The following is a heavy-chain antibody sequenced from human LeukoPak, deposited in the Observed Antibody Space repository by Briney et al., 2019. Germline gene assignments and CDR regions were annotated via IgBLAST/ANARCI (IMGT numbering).Heavy chain of an antibody. CDR3: TRIETRDGYNLAH. CDR1: GFTFSGSA. D-gene: IGHD5-24*01. Sequence: GGSLRLSCAASGFTFSGSAMHWVRQASGKGLEWVGRIRSRPNNYATEYAASVKGRFIISRDDSKNTAYLQMSRLKIEDTAVYFCTRIETRDGYNLAHWGQGTLVTVSS. CDR2: IRSRPNNYAT. V-gene: IGHV3-73*01. J-gene: IGHJ4*02.